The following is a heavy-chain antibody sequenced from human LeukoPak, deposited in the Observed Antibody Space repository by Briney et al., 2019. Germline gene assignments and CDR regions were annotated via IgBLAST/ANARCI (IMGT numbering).Heavy chain of an antibody. J-gene: IGHJ4*02. CDR1: GFTFSNYA. D-gene: IGHD1-26*01. Sequence: TGGSLRLSCAAPGFTFSNYAMSWVRQAPGKGLEWVSGISGSGGSTYYADSVKGRFTISRDNSRNTLYLQMNSLRAEDTAVYYCASLRGTYYSDYFDYWGQGTLVTVSS. V-gene: IGHV3-23*01. CDR2: ISGSGGST. CDR3: ASLRGTYYSDYFDY.